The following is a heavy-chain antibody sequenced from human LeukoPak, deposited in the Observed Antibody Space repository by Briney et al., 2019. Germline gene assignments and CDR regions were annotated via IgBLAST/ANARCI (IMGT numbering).Heavy chain of an antibody. D-gene: IGHD2-15*01. CDR2: IYPGDSDT. J-gene: IGHJ4*02. CDR1: GYSFTSYW. Sequence: GESLKISCKGSGYSFTSYWIGWVRQMPGKGLEWMGIIYPGDSDTRYSPSFQGQVTISADKSISTAYLQWSSLKASDTAMYYCARRRYCSGGSCYEDYDYWGQGTLVAVSS. CDR3: ARRRYCSGGSCYEDYDY. V-gene: IGHV5-51*01.